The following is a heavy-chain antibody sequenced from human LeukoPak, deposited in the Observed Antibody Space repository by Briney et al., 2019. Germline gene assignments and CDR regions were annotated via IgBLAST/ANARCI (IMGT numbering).Heavy chain of an antibody. V-gene: IGHV3-66*02. CDR1: GFTVSSNY. CDR2: IYGGGTT. Sequence: PGGSLRLSCAASGFTVSSNYMTWVRQAPGKGLEWVSVIYGGGTTYYADSVKGRFTISRDSSKNTLYLQMNSLRGEDTAVYYCARDPYSGLFDYWGQGTLVTVSS. CDR3: ARDPYSGLFDY. J-gene: IGHJ4*02. D-gene: IGHD4-11*01.